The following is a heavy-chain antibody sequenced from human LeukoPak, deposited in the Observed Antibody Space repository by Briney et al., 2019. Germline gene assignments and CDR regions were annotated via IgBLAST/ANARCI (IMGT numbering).Heavy chain of an antibody. CDR3: ARSSRELLWFGELSHAFDY. V-gene: IGHV4-34*01. J-gene: IGHJ4*02. CDR1: GGSFSGYY. Sequence: SETLSLTCAVYGGSFSGYYWSWIRQPPGKGLEWIGEINHSGSTNYNPSLKSRVTISVDTSKNQFSLKLSSVTAADTAVYYCARSSRELLWFGELSHAFDYWGQGTLVTVSS. CDR2: INHSGST. D-gene: IGHD3-10*01.